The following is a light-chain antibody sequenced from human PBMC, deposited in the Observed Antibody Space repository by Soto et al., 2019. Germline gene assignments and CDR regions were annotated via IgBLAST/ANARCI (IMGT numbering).Light chain of an antibody. CDR3: QSYDRSLSGYV. V-gene: IGLV1-40*01. CDR2: DNT. J-gene: IGLJ1*01. Sequence: QSALTQPPSVSGAPGQRGTISCTGSSSNIGAGYDVHWYQQLPGTAPKLLIYDNTNRPSGVPDRFSGSKSGTSASLAITGLQAEDEADYYCQSYDRSLSGYVFGTGTKLTVL. CDR1: SSNIGAGYD.